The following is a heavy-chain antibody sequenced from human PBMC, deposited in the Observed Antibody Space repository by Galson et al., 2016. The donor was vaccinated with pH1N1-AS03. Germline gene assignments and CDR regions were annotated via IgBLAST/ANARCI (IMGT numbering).Heavy chain of an antibody. V-gene: IGHV4-59*01. CDR2: VYYSGTP. CDR1: GGSMSGYY. CDR3: ARTGSSGWYYFDS. Sequence: SETLSLTCTVSGGSMSGYYWSWIRQSPERGLEWIGCVYYSGTPTYNPSLKSQVTISVDTSKNQFSLKLSSVTAADAAVYFCARTGSSGWYYFDSWGQGALVTVSS. D-gene: IGHD6-19*01. J-gene: IGHJ4*02.